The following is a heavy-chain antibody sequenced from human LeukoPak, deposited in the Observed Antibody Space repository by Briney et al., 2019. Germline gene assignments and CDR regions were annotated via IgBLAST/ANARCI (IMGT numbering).Heavy chain of an antibody. V-gene: IGHV5-51*01. J-gene: IGHJ5*02. CDR2: IYPGDSDT. Sequence: GESLKISCKGSGYSFSSYWIGWVRQIPGKGLEWMGIIYPGDSDTRYSPSFQGQVTISADKSISTAYLQWSSLKASDTAMYYCARAQVTAYNWLDPWGQGTLVTVSS. CDR1: GYSFSSYW. D-gene: IGHD2-21*02. CDR3: ARAQVTAYNWLDP.